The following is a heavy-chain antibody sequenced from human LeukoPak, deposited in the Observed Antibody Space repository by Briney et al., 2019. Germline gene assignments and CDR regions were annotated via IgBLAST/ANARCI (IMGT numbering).Heavy chain of an antibody. J-gene: IGHJ4*02. V-gene: IGHV4-39*01. CDR3: ARLYGDYVWVSPRFDY. D-gene: IGHD4-17*01. CDR1: GGSISSSIYF. Sequence: SETLSLTCTVSGGSISSSIYFWGWIRQPPGEGLEWIGSIHYSGSTYHDPSLKSRVTVSLDTSKNQFSLKLSSVTAADTAVYYCARLYGDYVWVSPRFDYWGQGTLVTVSS. CDR2: IHYSGST.